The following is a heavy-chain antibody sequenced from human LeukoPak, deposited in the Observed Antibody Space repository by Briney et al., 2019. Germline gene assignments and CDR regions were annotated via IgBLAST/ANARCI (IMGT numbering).Heavy chain of an antibody. J-gene: IGHJ4*02. V-gene: IGHV3-11*01. D-gene: IGHD5-18*01. CDR3: AGGRTAMVYDY. Sequence: AGSLRLSCAASGFTFSDYYMSWIRQAPGKGLEWVSYISSSGSTIYYADSVKGRFTISSDNAKNSLYLQMNSLRAEDTAVYYCAGGRTAMVYDYWGQGTLVTVSS. CDR1: GFTFSDYY. CDR2: ISSSGSTI.